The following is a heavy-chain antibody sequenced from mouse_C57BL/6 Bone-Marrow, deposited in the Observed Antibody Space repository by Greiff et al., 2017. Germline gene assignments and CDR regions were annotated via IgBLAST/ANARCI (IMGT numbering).Heavy chain of an antibody. CDR3: ARMAPYGSSPENYAMDY. D-gene: IGHD1-1*01. CDR1: GFSLRTFGMG. Sequence: VPLQQSVPGILQPSPTLSLTCSFSGFSLRTFGMGVGWIRHPSVKGLEWLAPLWCDDDKYYNPSLTSRLPLSKDTSKNQVFLKIANVDTADTATYYCARMAPYGSSPENYAMDYWGQGTSVTVSS. V-gene: IGHV8-8*01. CDR2: LWCDDDK. J-gene: IGHJ4*01.